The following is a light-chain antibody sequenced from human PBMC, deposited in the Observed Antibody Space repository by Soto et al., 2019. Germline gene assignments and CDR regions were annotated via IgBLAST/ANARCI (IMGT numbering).Light chain of an antibody. V-gene: IGKV1-5*01. CDR3: QQYNSYSPLT. J-gene: IGKJ4*01. CDR2: DTF. CDR1: RYISSW. Sequence: DIQRTQAPSSLSASIGGRFTGSCRASRYISSWLAWYQQKPGKAPKLLMFDTFSLESGVPSRFSGSRSGTEFTLTISSLQPDDYATYYCQQYNSYSPLTFGGGTKVDIK.